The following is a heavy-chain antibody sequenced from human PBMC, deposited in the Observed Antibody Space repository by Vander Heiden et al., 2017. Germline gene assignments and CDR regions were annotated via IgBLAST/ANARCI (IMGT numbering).Heavy chain of an antibody. J-gene: IGHJ4*02. V-gene: IGHV4-59*02. CDR1: GGSVNNYY. CDR2: IYSSGGT. CDR3: ARGFSGYTFDS. Sequence: QVQLQESGPGLVKPSETLSLTCTVSGGSVNNYYWSWIRQPPGKGLEWIGFIYSSGGTNYIPSLKSRITISLDTSKNQFSLKLSSVTAADTAVYFCARGFSGYTFDSWGQGTLVTVSS. D-gene: IGHD5-12*01.